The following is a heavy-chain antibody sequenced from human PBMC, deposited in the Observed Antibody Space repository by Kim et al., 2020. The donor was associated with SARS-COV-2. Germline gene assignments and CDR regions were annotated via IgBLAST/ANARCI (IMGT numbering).Heavy chain of an antibody. D-gene: IGHD6-19*01. J-gene: IGHJ4*02. CDR3: TRAVAGTGHFDY. V-gene: IGHV6-1*01. Sequence: NDFAVSVKSRITINPDTSKNQFSLQLNSVTPEDTAVCYCTRAVAGTGHFDYWGQGTLVTVSS. CDR2: N.